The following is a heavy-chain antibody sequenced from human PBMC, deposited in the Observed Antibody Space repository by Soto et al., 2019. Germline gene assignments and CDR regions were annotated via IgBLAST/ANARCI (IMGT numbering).Heavy chain of an antibody. J-gene: IGHJ6*02. D-gene: IGHD6-13*01. CDR2: ISSSSSYI. Sequence: PGGSLRRSCAASGFTFSSYSMNWVRQAPGKGLEWVSSISSSSSYIYYADSVKGRFTISRDNAKNSLYLQMNSLRAEDTAVYYCVSLSRSKGSSWRYYYYGMDVWGQGTTVTVSS. CDR3: VSLSRSKGSSWRYYYYGMDV. CDR1: GFTFSSYS. V-gene: IGHV3-21*01.